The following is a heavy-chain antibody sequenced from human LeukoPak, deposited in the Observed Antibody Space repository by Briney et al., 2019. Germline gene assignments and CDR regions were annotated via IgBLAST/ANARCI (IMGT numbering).Heavy chain of an antibody. V-gene: IGHV4-30-4*08. Sequence: SETLSLTCTVSGGSISSGDYYWSWIRQPPGKGLEWIGYIYYSGSTYYNPSLKSPVTISVDTSKNQFSLKLSSVTAADTAVYYCAREGGLAAEFDYWGQGTLVTVSS. CDR2: IYYSGST. J-gene: IGHJ4*02. CDR3: AREGGLAAEFDY. CDR1: GGSISSGDYY. D-gene: IGHD6-13*01.